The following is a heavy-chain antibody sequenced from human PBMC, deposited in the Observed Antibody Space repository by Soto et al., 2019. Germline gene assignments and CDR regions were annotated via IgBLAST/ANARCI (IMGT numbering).Heavy chain of an antibody. V-gene: IGHV1-18*01. J-gene: IGHJ4*02. CDR3: SRERGGMGGDY. CDR1: GYTFNTYG. Sequence: QVQLVQSGAGVKKPGASVKVSCKASGYTFNTYGISWVRQAPGQGLEWMGWISTHNGNTDYAQKVQGRVTMTTDTSTSRAYMALRSRRSDDKAVSYCSRERGGMGGDYRGQGTLVTVS. D-gene: IGHD3-10*01. CDR2: ISTHNGNT.